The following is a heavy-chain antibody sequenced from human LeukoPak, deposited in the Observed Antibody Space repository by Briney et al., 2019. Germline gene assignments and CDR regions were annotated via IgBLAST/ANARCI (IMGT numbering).Heavy chain of an antibody. CDR2: IKQDGSEK. Sequence: GGSLRLSCAASGFTFSSYWMSWVRQAPGKGLEWVASIKQDGSEKYYVDSVKGRFNTSRDNAKNSLYLQMNSLRAEDTALYYCARALGEGWFDPWGRGTLVTVSS. V-gene: IGHV3-7*01. D-gene: IGHD4-17*01. CDR1: GFTFSSYW. CDR3: ARALGEGWFDP. J-gene: IGHJ5*02.